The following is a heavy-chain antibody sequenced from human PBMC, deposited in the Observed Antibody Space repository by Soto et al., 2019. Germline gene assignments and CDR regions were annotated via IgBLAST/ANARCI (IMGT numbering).Heavy chain of an antibody. CDR3: ARRPLRRWFDP. CDR2: INHSGST. D-gene: IGHD6-6*01. J-gene: IGHJ5*02. V-gene: IGHV4-34*01. Sequence: SEMLSLNGAVYVGSFSGYYWSWIRQPPGKGLEWIGEINHSGSTNYNPSLKSRVTISVDTSKNQFSLKLSSVTAADTAVYYCARRPLRRWFDPWGQGTLVTVSS. CDR1: VGSFSGYY.